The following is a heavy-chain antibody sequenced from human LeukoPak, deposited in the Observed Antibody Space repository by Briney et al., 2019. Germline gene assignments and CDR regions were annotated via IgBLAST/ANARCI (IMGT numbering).Heavy chain of an antibody. V-gene: IGHV4-31*03. CDR1: GDSISSDYY. J-gene: IGHJ4*02. Sequence: PSETLSLTCTVSGDSISSDYYWSWIRQHPGKGLEWIGYIFYSGDTYYNPSLKSRVTISVDTSKNQFSLKLRSVTAADTAVYYCARDTSSLSKYYFDYWGQGSLVTVSS. D-gene: IGHD2-2*01. CDR3: ARDTSSLSKYYFDY. CDR2: IFYSGDT.